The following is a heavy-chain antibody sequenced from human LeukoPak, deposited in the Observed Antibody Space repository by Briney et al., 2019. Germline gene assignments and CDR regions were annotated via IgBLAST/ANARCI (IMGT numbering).Heavy chain of an antibody. D-gene: IGHD3-3*01. CDR3: ARVFRFSYFDY. CDR2: IFYSGSI. Sequence: SETLSLTCTVSGGSISSSSYYWGWVRQPPGKGLEWIGTIFYSGSIYNNPSLKSRVTMSLDTSKNQFSLRLRSVTAADTAFYYCARVFRFSYFDYWGQGALITVS. J-gene: IGHJ4*02. V-gene: IGHV4-39*07. CDR1: GGSISSSSYY.